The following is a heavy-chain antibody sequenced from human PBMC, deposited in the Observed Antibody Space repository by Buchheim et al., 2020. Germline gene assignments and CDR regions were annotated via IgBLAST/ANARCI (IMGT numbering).Heavy chain of an antibody. CDR3: ARGRREMATRHLLDY. Sequence: QVQLQQWGAGLLKPSETLSLTCAVYGGSFSGYYWSWIRQPPGKGLEWIGEINHSGSTNYNPSLKSRVTISVDTSKNPFSLTLSSVTAADTAVYYCARGRREMATRHLLDYWGQGTL. CDR2: INHSGST. J-gene: IGHJ4*02. CDR1: GGSFSGYY. V-gene: IGHV4-34*01. D-gene: IGHD5-24*01.